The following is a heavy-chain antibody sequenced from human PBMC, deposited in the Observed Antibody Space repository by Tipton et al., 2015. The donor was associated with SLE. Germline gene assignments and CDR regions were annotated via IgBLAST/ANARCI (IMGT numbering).Heavy chain of an antibody. Sequence: TLSLTCTVSGGSISSGAHYWSWIRQSAGKGLEWIGRIYASGSTSGSAHYNPSLKSRLTLSLHTSKNQFSLKMISVTAADTAVYCCARRYGPSFDYWVQAALVTVSS. CDR3: ARRYGPSFDY. D-gene: IGHD3-10*01. CDR2: IYASGST. J-gene: IGHJ4*02. CDR1: GGSISSGAHY. V-gene: IGHV4-61*02.